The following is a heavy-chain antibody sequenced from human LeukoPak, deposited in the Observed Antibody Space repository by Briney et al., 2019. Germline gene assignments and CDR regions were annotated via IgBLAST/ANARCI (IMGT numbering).Heavy chain of an antibody. J-gene: IGHJ4*02. CDR1: GFTFSSYT. V-gene: IGHV3-30-3*01. CDR2: ILYDGSNK. Sequence: PGRSLRLSCVVSGFTFSSYTMHWVRQAPGKGLEWVGVILYDGSNKYYADSVKGRFTISRDNSKNTLYMQVNSLRAEDTAVYYCARDRSEKYSFDYWGQGTLVTVSS. CDR3: ARDRSEKYSFDY.